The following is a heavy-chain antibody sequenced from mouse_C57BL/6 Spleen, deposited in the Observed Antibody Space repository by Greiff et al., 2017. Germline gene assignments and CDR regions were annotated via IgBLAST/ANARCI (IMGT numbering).Heavy chain of an antibody. CDR2: INPSTGGT. D-gene: IGHD2-3*01. Sequence: EVKLVESGPELVKPGASVKISCKASGYSFTGYYMNWVKQSPEKSLEWIGEINPSTGGTTYNQKFKAKATLTVDKSSSTAYMHCKSLTTEYSAVYYGAISYDPDDPLDYWGQGTTLTVSS. V-gene: IGHV1-42*01. CDR3: AISYDPDDPLDY. CDR1: GYSFTGYY. J-gene: IGHJ2*01.